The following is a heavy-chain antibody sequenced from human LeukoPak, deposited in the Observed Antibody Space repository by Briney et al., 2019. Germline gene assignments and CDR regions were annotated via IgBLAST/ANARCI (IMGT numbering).Heavy chain of an antibody. CDR3: ARGVGRWSGSYYLNY. CDR2: INPNSGGT. Sequence: ASVKVSCKASGYTFTGYYMHWARQAPGQGLEWMGWINPNSGGTNYAQKFQGRVTMTRDTSISTAYMELSRLRSDDTAVYYCARGVGRWSGSYYLNYWGQGTLVTVSS. V-gene: IGHV1-2*02. D-gene: IGHD1-26*01. CDR1: GYTFTGYY. J-gene: IGHJ4*02.